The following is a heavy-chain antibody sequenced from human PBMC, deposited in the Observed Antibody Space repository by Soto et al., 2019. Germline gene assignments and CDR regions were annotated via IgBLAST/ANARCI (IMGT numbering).Heavy chain of an antibody. V-gene: IGHV1-69*12. CDR2: IIVITGTA. Sequence: QVQLVQSGAEVKKPGSSVKVSCKASGGTFNNYAINWVRQAPGQGLEWMGGIIVITGTANYAQKFQGRVTISAAESTSTAYMELSSLRSEDTALYYCAREYSGPFDPWGQGTLVTVSS. CDR3: AREYSGPFDP. D-gene: IGHD6-13*01. CDR1: GGTFNNYA. J-gene: IGHJ5*02.